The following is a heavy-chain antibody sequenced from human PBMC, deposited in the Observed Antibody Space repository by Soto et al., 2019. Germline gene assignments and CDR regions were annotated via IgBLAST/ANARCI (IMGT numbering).Heavy chain of an antibody. J-gene: IGHJ6*02. Sequence: QVQLVESGGGVVQPGRSLRLSCAASGFTFSSYAMHWVRQAPGKGLEWVAVISYDGSNKYYADSVKGRFTISRDNSKNTLYLQMNSLRAEDTAVYYCARDRHALSYYYGMDVWGQGTTVTVSS. V-gene: IGHV3-30-3*01. CDR1: GFTFSSYA. CDR2: ISYDGSNK. CDR3: ARDRHALSYYYGMDV.